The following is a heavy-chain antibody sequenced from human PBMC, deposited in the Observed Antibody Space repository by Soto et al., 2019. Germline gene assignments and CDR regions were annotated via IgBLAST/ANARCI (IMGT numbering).Heavy chain of an antibody. CDR1: GFTFSSYA. CDR2: ISGSGGST. Sequence: VQLVESGGGLVKPGGSLRLSCAASGFTFSSYAMSWVRQAPGKGLEWVSAISGSGGSTYYADSVKGRFTISRDNSKNTLYLQMNSLRAEDTAVYYCAKLATGYCSSTSCPKNWFDPWGQGTLVTVSS. CDR3: AKLATGYCSSTSCPKNWFDP. D-gene: IGHD2-2*01. V-gene: IGHV3-23*04. J-gene: IGHJ5*02.